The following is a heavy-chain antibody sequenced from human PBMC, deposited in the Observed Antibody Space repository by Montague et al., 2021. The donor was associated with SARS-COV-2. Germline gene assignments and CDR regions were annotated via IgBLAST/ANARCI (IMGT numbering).Heavy chain of an antibody. V-gene: IGHV4-39*01. J-gene: IGHJ5*02. D-gene: IGHD6-13*01. CDR2: IYYSGST. Sequence: SETLSLTCTVSGGSISSSSYYWGWIRQPPGKGLEWIGSIYYSGSTYYNPSLKSRVTISVDTSKNQFSLKLSSVTAADTAVYYCAGRGVRYSSNWYSYWFDPWGQGTLVTVSS. CDR1: GGSISSSSYY. CDR3: AGRGVRYSSNWYSYWFDP.